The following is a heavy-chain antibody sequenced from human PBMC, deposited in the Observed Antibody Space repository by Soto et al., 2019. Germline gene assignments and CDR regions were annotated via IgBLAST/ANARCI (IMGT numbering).Heavy chain of an antibody. CDR2: INPSGGST. V-gene: IGHV1-46*01. Sequence: ASVKVSCKASGYTFTSYYMHWVRQAPGQGLEWMGIINPSGGSTSYAQKFQGRVTMTRDTSTSTVYIELSSLRSEDTAVYYCAREFEGITYFAYWGQGTLVTVSS. D-gene: IGHD3-16*01. J-gene: IGHJ4*02. CDR1: GYTFTSYY. CDR3: AREFEGITYFAY.